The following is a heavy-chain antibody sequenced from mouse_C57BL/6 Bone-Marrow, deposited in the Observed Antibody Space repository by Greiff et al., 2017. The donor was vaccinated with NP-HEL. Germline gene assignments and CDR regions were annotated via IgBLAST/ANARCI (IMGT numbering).Heavy chain of an antibody. CDR1: GYTFTDYY. D-gene: IGHD3-1*01. CDR3: ARSRGYPFAY. V-gene: IGHV1-26*01. CDR2: INPNNGGT. Sequence: EVQLQQSGPELVKPGASVKISCKASGYTFTDYYMNWVKQSHGKSLEWIGDINPNNGGTSYNQKFKGKATLTVDKSSSTAYMELRSLTSEDSAVYYCARSRGYPFAYGGQGTLVTVSA. J-gene: IGHJ3*01.